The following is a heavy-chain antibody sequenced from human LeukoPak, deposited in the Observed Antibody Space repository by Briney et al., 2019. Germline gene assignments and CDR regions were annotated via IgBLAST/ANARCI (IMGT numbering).Heavy chain of an antibody. CDR2: ISGNGGSI. D-gene: IGHD3-22*01. J-gene: IGHJ4*02. CDR1: GFTFSSYA. Sequence: TGGSLRLSCAASGFTFSSYAMSWVRQAPGKGLEWVSLISGNGGSIVYADSVRGRFTISRDNSKNTLYLQMNSLRAEDTAVYYCARASIYDSSGYYYFDYWGQGTLVTVSS. V-gene: IGHV3-23*01. CDR3: ARASIYDSSGYYYFDY.